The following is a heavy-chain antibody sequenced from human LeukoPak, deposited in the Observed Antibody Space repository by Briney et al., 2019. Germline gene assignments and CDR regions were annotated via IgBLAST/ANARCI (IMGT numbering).Heavy chain of an antibody. Sequence: SQTLSLTCTVSGGSISSGANYWSWIRQPPGRGQEWIGYISHSESAYYSPSLESRITISVDRSKNQFSLKLKSVTAADTAIYYCARDGGTTSNPSHDTFAIWGQGTMVAVSS. J-gene: IGHJ3*02. CDR2: ISHSESA. D-gene: IGHD4-11*01. CDR3: ARDGGTTSNPSHDTFAI. CDR1: GGSISSGANY. V-gene: IGHV4-30-2*01.